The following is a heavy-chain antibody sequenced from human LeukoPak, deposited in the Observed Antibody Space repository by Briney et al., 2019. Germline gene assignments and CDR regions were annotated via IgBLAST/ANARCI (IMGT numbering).Heavy chain of an antibody. D-gene: IGHD3-9*01. CDR1: GYTFTSYG. J-gene: IGHJ6*02. Sequence: ASVKVSCKASGYTFTSYGISWVRQAPGQGLEWMRWISAYNGNTNYAQKLQGRVTMTTDTSTSTAYMELRSLRSDDTAVYYCARDSPRYFDWLSAYYYYYGMDVWGQGTTVTVSS. CDR2: ISAYNGNT. V-gene: IGHV1-18*01. CDR3: ARDSPRYFDWLSAYYYYYGMDV.